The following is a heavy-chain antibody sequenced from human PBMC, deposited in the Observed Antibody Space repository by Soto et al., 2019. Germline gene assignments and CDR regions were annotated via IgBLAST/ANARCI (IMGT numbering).Heavy chain of an antibody. J-gene: IGHJ4*02. CDR2: ISSSGGST. V-gene: IGHV3-23*01. CDR3: AKDQVGASLFDY. CDR1: GFTFGNYD. D-gene: IGHD1-26*01. Sequence: EVQLLESGGGLVQPGGSLRLSCVASGFTFGNYDMSWVRQAPGKGLKWVSGISSSGGSTYYADSVKGRFTISRDNSKNTLYLQMNSLRAEDTAVYYCAKDQVGASLFDYWGQGTLVTVSS.